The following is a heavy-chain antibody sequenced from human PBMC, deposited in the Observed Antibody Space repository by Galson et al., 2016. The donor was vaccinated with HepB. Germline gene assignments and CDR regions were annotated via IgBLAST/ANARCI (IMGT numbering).Heavy chain of an antibody. CDR2: IYYSGTS. Sequence: ETLSLTCTVSGGSISSSSYFWGWIRQPPGKGLEWIGNIYYSGTSYYNPSLKSRVTISVDTSKNQFSLKLRSVAAADTAVYYCARLRNAFATTGYYYMDVWGKGTTVTVSS. D-gene: IGHD5-12*01. CDR3: ARLRNAFATTGYYYMDV. CDR1: GGSISSSSYF. J-gene: IGHJ6*03. V-gene: IGHV4-39*01.